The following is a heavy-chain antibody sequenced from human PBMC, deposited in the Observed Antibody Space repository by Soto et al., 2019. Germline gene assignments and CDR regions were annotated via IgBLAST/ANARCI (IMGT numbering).Heavy chain of an antibody. Sequence: QVQLVQSGAEVQKPESSVKVACTAPGGTFSTYAISWFRQAPGQGLEWMGGIIPMFGTANYAQRFQDRVTITADESTNTVYMDLSSLRSEDTAVYLCASGIQLWLRRINNGYSGWGQGTLVTVSS. CDR1: GGTFSTYA. V-gene: IGHV1-69*12. CDR3: ASGIQLWLRRINNGYSG. CDR2: IIPMFGTA. J-gene: IGHJ4*02. D-gene: IGHD5-18*01.